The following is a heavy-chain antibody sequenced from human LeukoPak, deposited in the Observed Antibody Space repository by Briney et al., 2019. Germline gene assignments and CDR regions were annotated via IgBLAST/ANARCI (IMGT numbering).Heavy chain of an antibody. Sequence: PGGSLRLSCAASGFTFNTYWMSWVRQAPGKGLEWVANIKPDGGEKYHVDSVKGRFTISRDNTKNSLFLQMNNLRAEDTAVYYCARGSWNPDYWGQGTLVTVSS. D-gene: IGHD1-1*01. V-gene: IGHV3-7*03. J-gene: IGHJ4*02. CDR1: GFTFNTYW. CDR3: ARGSWNPDY. CDR2: IKPDGGEK.